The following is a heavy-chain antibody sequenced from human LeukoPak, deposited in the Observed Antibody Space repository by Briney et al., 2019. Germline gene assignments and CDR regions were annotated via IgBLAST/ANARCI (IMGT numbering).Heavy chain of an antibody. V-gene: IGHV3-43*02. CDR1: GFTFSSNG. Sequence: GGTLRLSCAAPGFTFSSNGMSWVRQAPGKGLEWVSLINRRGHTFYADSVKGRFTISRDNSRNSVFLQMNSLRPEDTALYHCAKEVDCPSDCLFFHSWGQGTLVTVSS. J-gene: IGHJ4*02. D-gene: IGHD2-21*02. CDR2: INRRGHT. CDR3: AKEVDCPSDCLFFHS.